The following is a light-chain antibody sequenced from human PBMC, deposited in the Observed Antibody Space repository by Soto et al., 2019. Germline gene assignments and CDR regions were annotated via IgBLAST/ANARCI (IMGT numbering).Light chain of an antibody. J-gene: IGKJ2*01. Sequence: EIVLTQSPATLSLSPGERATLSCRASQSVSSYLAWYQQKPGQAPRLLIYDASNRATGIPARFSGSGSGTDFTLTISSLEPEDFAVYYCQQRSNWLYTFGQGTRWRL. CDR1: QSVSSY. CDR2: DAS. CDR3: QQRSNWLYT. V-gene: IGKV3-11*01.